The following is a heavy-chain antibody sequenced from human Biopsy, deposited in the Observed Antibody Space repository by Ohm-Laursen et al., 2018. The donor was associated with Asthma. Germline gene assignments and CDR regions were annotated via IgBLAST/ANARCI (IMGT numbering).Heavy chain of an antibody. J-gene: IGHJ4*02. CDR2: IHHSGTS. V-gene: IGHV4-31*02. CDR3: ARIPRRSGSYFVDY. D-gene: IGHD3-22*01. CDR1: GDSITSGGCC. Sequence: TLSLTWTVSGDSITSGGCCWNWIRQHPGKGLEWIGYIHHSGTSYFNPSPKSRVSFSRDTSKNQFSLRLSSVTAADTAMYYCARIPRRSGSYFVDYWGQGTLVTVSS.